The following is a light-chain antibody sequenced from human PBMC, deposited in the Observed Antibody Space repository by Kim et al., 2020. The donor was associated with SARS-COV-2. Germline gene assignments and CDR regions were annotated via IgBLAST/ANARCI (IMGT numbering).Light chain of an antibody. CDR1: SSDVGGYNY. V-gene: IGLV2-8*01. CDR2: EVS. CDR3: SSYAGSSGLV. J-gene: IGLJ2*01. Sequence: GQSVTISCTGTSSDVGGYNYVSWYQQHPGKAPKLMIYEVSKRPSGVPDRFSGSKSGNTTSLTVSGLQAEDEADYYCSSYAGSSGLVFGGGTKLTVL.